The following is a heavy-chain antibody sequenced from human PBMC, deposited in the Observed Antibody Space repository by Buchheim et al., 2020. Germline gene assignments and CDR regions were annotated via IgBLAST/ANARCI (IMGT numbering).Heavy chain of an antibody. CDR3: AGDVRKITVDEGGDYFDY. J-gene: IGHJ4*02. Sequence: QVQLVESGGGVVQPGRSLRLSCAASGFTFSSYAMHWVRQAPGKGLEWVAVISYDGSNKYYADSVKGRFTISRDNSKNTLYLKMNSLRAEDTAVYYCAGDVRKITVDEGGDYFDYWGQGTL. CDR2: ISYDGSNK. D-gene: IGHD4-23*01. V-gene: IGHV3-30-3*01. CDR1: GFTFSSYA.